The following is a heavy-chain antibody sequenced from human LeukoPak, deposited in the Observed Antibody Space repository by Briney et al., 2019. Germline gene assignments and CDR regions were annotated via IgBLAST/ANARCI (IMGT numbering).Heavy chain of an antibody. V-gene: IGHV1-2*02. Sequence: ASVKVSCKASGYTFTSYDINWVRQAPGQGLEWMGWINPNSGGTNYAQKFYARVTMTRDTSTSTVYMELSSLRSEDTAVYYCARGRNYYDSSGYYYEGDAFDIWGQGTMVTVSS. D-gene: IGHD3-22*01. CDR1: GYTFTSYD. J-gene: IGHJ3*02. CDR2: INPNSGGT. CDR3: ARGRNYYDSSGYYYEGDAFDI.